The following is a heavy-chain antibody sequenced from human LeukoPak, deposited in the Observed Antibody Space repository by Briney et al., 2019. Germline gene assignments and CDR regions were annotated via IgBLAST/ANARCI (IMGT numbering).Heavy chain of an antibody. CDR2: IWYDGSNK. J-gene: IGHJ4*02. D-gene: IGHD2/OR15-2a*01. CDR3: AREGPRGNSQFDY. V-gene: IGHV3-33*01. Sequence: GRSLRLSCAASGFIFNSCGMHWVRQAPGKGLEWVALIWYDGSNKYYTDSVKGRFTISRDNSKNTLYLEMNSLRAEDTAIYYCAREGPRGNSQFDYWGQGTLVTVSS. CDR1: GFIFNSCG.